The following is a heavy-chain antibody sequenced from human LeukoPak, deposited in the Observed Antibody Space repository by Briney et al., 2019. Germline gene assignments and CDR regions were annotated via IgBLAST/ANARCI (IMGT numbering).Heavy chain of an antibody. D-gene: IGHD5-18*01. CDR2: IYYSGST. CDR3: ARNQGSYGYNFDY. CDR1: GGSISSYY. J-gene: IGHJ4*02. V-gene: IGHV4-59*01. Sequence: SETLSLTCTVSGGSISSYYWSWIRQPPGKGLEWIGYIYYSGSTNYNPSLKSRVTISVDTSKNQFSLKLSSVTAAGTAVYYCARNQGSYGYNFDYWGQGTLVTVSS.